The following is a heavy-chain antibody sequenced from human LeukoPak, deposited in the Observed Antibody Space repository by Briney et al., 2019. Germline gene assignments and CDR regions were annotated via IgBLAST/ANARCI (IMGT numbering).Heavy chain of an antibody. CDR1: GFTFDDYA. V-gene: IGHV3-9*01. CDR3: AKGLTTPLGNYYDSSGLLPFDY. Sequence: GGSLRLSCAASGFTFDDYAMHWVRQAPGKGLEWVSGISWNSGSIDYADSVKGRFTISRDNAKNSLYLQMNSLRAEDTALYYCAKGLTTPLGNYYDSSGLLPFDYWGQGTLVTVSS. J-gene: IGHJ4*02. CDR2: ISWNSGSI. D-gene: IGHD3-22*01.